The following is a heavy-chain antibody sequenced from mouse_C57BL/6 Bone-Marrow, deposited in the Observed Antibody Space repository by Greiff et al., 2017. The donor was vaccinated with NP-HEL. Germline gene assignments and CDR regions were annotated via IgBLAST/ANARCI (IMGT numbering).Heavy chain of an antibody. Sequence: VKLVESGAELARPGASVKLSCKASGYTFTSYGISWVKQRTGQGLEWIGEIYPRSGNTYYNEKFKGKATLTADKSSSTAYMELRSLTSEDSAVDFCAPYYYGFAYWGQGTLVTVSA. CDR1: GYTFTSYG. J-gene: IGHJ3*01. CDR2: IYPRSGNT. D-gene: IGHD1-1*01. CDR3: APYYYGFAY. V-gene: IGHV1-81*01.